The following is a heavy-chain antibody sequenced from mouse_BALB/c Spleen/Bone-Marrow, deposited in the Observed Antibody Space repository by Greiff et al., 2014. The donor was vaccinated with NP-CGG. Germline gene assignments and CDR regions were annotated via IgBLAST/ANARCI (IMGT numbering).Heavy chain of an antibody. CDR3: ARLYGNYGGYFDY. Sequence: VKLMESGPGLVAPSRSLSITCTVSGFSLSRYSVHWVRQPPGKGLEWLGMIWGGGSTDYNSALKSRLSISKDNSKSQVFLKMNSLQTDDTAMYYCARLYGNYGGYFDYWGQGTTLTVSS. V-gene: IGHV2-6-4*01. CDR2: IWGGGST. J-gene: IGHJ2*01. D-gene: IGHD2-10*02. CDR1: GFSLSRYS.